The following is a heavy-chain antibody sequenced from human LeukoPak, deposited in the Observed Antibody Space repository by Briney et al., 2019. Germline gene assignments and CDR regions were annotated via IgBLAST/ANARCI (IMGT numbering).Heavy chain of an antibody. CDR3: ARLHYDVLTGPFDY. D-gene: IGHD3-9*01. Sequence: GGSLRLSCAASGFTVSSNYMSWVRQAPGKGLEWVSVIYSGGSTYYADSVKGRFTISRDNSKNTLWLQMNSLRAKDTAVYYCARLHYDVLTGPFDYWGQGTLVTVSS. V-gene: IGHV3-53*01. CDR2: IYSGGST. CDR1: GFTVSSNY. J-gene: IGHJ4*02.